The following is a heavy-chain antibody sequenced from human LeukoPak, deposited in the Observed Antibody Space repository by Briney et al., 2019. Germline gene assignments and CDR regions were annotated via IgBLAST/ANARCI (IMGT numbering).Heavy chain of an antibody. CDR1: GFTVSSNY. J-gene: IGHJ4*02. CDR2: LSGSGGGT. Sequence: GGSLRLSCAASGFTVSSNYMSWVRKAPWKGLEWVAGLSGSGGGTNYADSVKGRFTISRDNAKNTLYLQMNSLRAEDTAVYFCAERGVVIRVILVGFHKEAYYFDSWGQGALVTVSS. V-gene: IGHV3-23*01. D-gene: IGHD3-10*01. CDR3: AERGVVIRVILVGFHKEAYYFDS.